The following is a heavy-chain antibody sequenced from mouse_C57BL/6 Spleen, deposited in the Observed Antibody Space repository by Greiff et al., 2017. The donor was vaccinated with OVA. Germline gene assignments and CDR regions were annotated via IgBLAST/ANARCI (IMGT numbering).Heavy chain of an antibody. CDR3: ARRDYGNSAGLAY. CDR2: IYPRDGST. CDR1: GYTFTSYD. V-gene: IGHV1-85*01. D-gene: IGHD2-1*01. Sequence: QVQLKESGPELVKPGASVKLSCKASGYTFTSYDINWVKQRPGQGLEWIGWIYPRDGSTKYNEKFKGKATLTVDTSSSTAYMELNSLTSEDSAVSFCARRDYGNSAGLAYWGQGTLVTVSA. J-gene: IGHJ3*01.